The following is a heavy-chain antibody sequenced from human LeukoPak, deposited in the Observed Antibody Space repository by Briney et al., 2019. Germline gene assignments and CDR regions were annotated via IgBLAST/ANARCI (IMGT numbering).Heavy chain of an antibody. CDR1: GFTFSSYW. CDR2: ISGDESST. V-gene: IGHV3-74*01. Sequence: GGSLRLSCAVSGFTFSSYWMHWVRQAPGKGLVWLSRISGDESSTSYADSVKGRFTISRDNAKNTLFLQMNSLRAEDTAVYYCAGGSNLDRGLVYYWGQGALVTVSS. CDR3: AGGSNLDRGLVYY. J-gene: IGHJ4*02. D-gene: IGHD3-10*01.